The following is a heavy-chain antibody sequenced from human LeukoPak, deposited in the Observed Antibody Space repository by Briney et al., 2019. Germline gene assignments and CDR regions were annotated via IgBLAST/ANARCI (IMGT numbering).Heavy chain of an antibody. CDR3: ARVLNSYSGYDLSFGF. D-gene: IGHD5-12*01. Sequence: SVKVSCKTSGGTFSSYAISWVRQAPGQELEWMGRIIPIFGTANYAQRFQGRVTITTDESTSTAYMELSSLRSEDTAVYYCARVLNSYSGYDLSFGFWGQGTLVTVSS. V-gene: IGHV1-69*05. CDR2: IIPIFGTA. CDR1: GGTFSSYA. J-gene: IGHJ4*02.